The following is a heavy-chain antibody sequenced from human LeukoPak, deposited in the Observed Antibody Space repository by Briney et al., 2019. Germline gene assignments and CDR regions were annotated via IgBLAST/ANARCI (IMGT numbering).Heavy chain of an antibody. Sequence: GESLKISCKGSGYSFTSYWIGWVRQMPGKGLEWMGIIYPGDSDTRYSPSFQGQVTISADKSISTAYLQWSSLKASDTAMYYCARLDHVAVVAATDWYFDLWGRGTLVTVSS. D-gene: IGHD2-15*01. CDR3: ARLDHVAVVAATDWYFDL. V-gene: IGHV5-51*01. CDR2: IYPGDSDT. CDR1: GYSFTSYW. J-gene: IGHJ2*01.